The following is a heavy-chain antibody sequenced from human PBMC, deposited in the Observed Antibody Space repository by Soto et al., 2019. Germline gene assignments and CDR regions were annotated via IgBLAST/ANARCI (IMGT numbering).Heavy chain of an antibody. V-gene: IGHV4-30-4*01. CDR3: ARGDLEAAVANTYYYYGMDV. CDR2: IYYSGST. CDR1: GGSISSGDYY. D-gene: IGHD6-19*01. Sequence: SETLSLTCTVSGGSISSGDYYWSWIRQPPGKGLEWIGYIYYSGSTYYNPSLKSRVTISVDTSKNQFSLKLSSVTAADTAVYYCARGDLEAAVANTYYYYGMDVWGQGTTVTSP. J-gene: IGHJ6*02.